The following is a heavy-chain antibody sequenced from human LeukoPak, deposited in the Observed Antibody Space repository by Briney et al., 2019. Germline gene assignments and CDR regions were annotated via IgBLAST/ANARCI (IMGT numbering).Heavy chain of an antibody. V-gene: IGHV1-8*02. CDR2: MNPNSGNT. CDR3: ARRVGNIAYYYYYMDV. J-gene: IGHJ6*03. CDR1: GYTFTSYG. Sequence: GASVKVSCKASGYTFTSYGITWVRQATGQGLEWMGWMNPNSGNTGYAQKFQGRVTMTRNTSISTAYMELSSLRSEDTAVYYCARRVGNIAYYYYYMDVWGKGTTVTVSS.